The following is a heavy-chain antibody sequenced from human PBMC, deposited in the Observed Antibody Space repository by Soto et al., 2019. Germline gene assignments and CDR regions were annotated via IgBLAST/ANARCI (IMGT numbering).Heavy chain of an antibody. CDR1: GFTFGDHY. CDR2: TRRKLGIHTT. J-gene: IGHJ3*02. V-gene: IGHV3-72*01. D-gene: IGHD3-22*01. Sequence: LRLSCAASGFTFGDHYMDWVRQAPGKGLEWVGRTRRKLGIHTTEYAASVQGRFTISRDDSKNSMYLQMNGLEPEDTALYFCTRTLGYDSSGYYIDAFDIWGQGTIGTV. CDR3: TRTLGYDSSGYYIDAFDI.